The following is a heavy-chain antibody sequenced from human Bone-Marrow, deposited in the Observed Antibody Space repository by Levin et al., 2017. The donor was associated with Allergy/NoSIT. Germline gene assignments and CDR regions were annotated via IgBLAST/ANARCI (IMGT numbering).Heavy chain of an antibody. Sequence: GGSLRLSCAASGFTFGSYAMTWVRQAPGKGLEWVSSISETDGSETDGSTFYAESVEGRFTISRDNFNNMLYLQMNSLRTDDTAIYYCTKEGLEAGLDYWGRGTLVTVSS. D-gene: IGHD6-13*01. J-gene: IGHJ4*02. CDR3: TKEGLEAGLDY. V-gene: IGHV3-23*01. CDR1: GFTFGSYA. CDR2: ISETDGSETDGST.